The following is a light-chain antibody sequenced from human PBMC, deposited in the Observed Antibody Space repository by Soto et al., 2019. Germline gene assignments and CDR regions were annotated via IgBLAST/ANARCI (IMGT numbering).Light chain of an antibody. J-gene: IGKJ1*01. CDR1: QSISNW. V-gene: IGKV1-5*01. Sequence: DIQMTQSPSTLSASVGDRVTITCRASQSISNWLAWYQQKPGKAPKLLVFDASSLESGVPSRFSGSGSGTEFTLTISSLQPDDFATYDCQQYAGYSRTFGQGTKVDIK. CDR2: DAS. CDR3: QQYAGYSRT.